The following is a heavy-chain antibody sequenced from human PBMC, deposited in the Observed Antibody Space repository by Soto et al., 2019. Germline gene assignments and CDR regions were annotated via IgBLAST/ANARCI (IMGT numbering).Heavy chain of an antibody. Sequence: QITLKESGPTLVKPTQTLTLTCTFSGFSLTTTGVGVGWVRQPPGKALEWLALIYWDDDKRYSPSLKSRLTITKDTSRNQVVLTMTNVDPVDTATYYCTQEYRDFEMGYWGQGTLVTVSS. CDR2: IYWDDDK. CDR1: GFSLTTTGVG. D-gene: IGHD4-17*01. V-gene: IGHV2-5*02. CDR3: TQEYRDFEMGY. J-gene: IGHJ4*02.